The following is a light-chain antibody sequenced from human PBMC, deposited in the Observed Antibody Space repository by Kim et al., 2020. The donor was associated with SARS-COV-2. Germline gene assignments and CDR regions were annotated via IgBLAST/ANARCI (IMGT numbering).Light chain of an antibody. Sequence: VSPGDRATRCCRASQSVSSNLAWYQQKPGQAPRLLVSGASTRATGIPARFSGSGSGTEFTLTISSLQSEDFAVYYCHQYNNWPSTFGQGTKVDIK. CDR3: HQYNNWPST. J-gene: IGKJ1*01. CDR2: GAS. CDR1: QSVSSN. V-gene: IGKV3-15*01.